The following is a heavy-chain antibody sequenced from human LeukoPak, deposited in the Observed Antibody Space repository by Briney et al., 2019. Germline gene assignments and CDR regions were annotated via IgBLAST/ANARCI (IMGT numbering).Heavy chain of an antibody. J-gene: IGHJ3*02. V-gene: IGHV1-58*02. CDR1: GGTFSSYA. D-gene: IGHD4-23*01. Sequence: ASVKVSCKASGGTFSSYAISWVRQAPGQGLEWIGWIIVGSGTTNYAQSLQGRLTITRDMSTNTAYMELSSLRSEDTAVYYCAAERYGGISDCCNFEIWGQGTMVTVSS. CDR2: IIVGSGTT. CDR3: AAERYGGISDCCNFEI.